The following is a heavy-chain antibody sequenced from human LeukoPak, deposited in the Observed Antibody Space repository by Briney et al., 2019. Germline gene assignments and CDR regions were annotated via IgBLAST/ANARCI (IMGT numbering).Heavy chain of an antibody. CDR1: GFTFSSYA. J-gene: IGHJ4*02. CDR3: ANEAMKWLRFGHYFDY. Sequence: PSGGSLRLSCAASGFTFSSYAMSWVRQAPGKGLEWVSAISGSGGSTYYADSVKGRFTISRDNSKNTLYLQMNSLRAEDTAVYYCANEAMKWLRFGHYFDYWGQGTLVTVSS. D-gene: IGHD5-12*01. V-gene: IGHV3-23*01. CDR2: ISGSGGST.